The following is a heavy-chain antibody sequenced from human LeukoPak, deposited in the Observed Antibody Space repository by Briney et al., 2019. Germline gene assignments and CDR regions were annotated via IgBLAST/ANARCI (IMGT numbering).Heavy chain of an antibody. Sequence: GGSLRLSCAASGLSFSDAWMTWVRQVPGKGLEWVGHIKSKTSGGTADYGAPGKDRFTLSRDDTKDPVYLQMSSLRTDDTAVYYCAKDLPLTGGGVIFYWGRGTLVTVSS. CDR3: AKDLPLTGGGVIFY. CDR1: GLSFSDAW. CDR2: IKSKTSGGTA. V-gene: IGHV3-15*01. D-gene: IGHD3-16*02. J-gene: IGHJ4*02.